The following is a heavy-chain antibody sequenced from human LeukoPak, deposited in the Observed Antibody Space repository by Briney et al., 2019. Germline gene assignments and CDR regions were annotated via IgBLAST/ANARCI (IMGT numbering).Heavy chain of an antibody. Sequence: SETLSLTCTVSGGSISSSSYYWGWIRQPPGKGLEWIGNIYYSGSTYYNPSLKSRVAISVDTSKNQFSLKLSSVTAADTAVYYCARRSGSSFPPAWGQGTLVTVSS. CDR3: ARRSGSSFPPA. CDR1: GGSISSSSYY. D-gene: IGHD6-13*01. CDR2: IYYSGST. J-gene: IGHJ5*02. V-gene: IGHV4-39*01.